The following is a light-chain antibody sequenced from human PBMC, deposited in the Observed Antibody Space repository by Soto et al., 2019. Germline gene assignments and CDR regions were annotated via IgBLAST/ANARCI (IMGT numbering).Light chain of an antibody. J-gene: IGKJ3*01. Sequence: DIKMTQSPSTRSASVGDRVTITCRASQSISSWLAWYPQKPGKAPKLPIYKASNLESGVQSRFSGSGSGTECTRTISSLKPDDFSTDSCQHYNTFRATFGPGTQVDIK. CDR2: KAS. CDR3: QHYNTFRAT. V-gene: IGKV1-5*03. CDR1: QSISSW.